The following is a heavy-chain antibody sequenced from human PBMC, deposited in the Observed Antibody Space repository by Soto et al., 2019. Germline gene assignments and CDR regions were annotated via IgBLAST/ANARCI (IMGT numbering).Heavy chain of an antibody. CDR1: GFTFSDYY. CDR3: ARDGASHGDRVSWEDY. V-gene: IGHV3-11*01. D-gene: IGHD3-16*01. CDR2: ISSSGSTI. J-gene: IGHJ4*02. Sequence: GGSLRLSCAASGFTFSDYYTSWIRQAPGKGLEWVSYISSSGSTIYYADSVKGRFTISRDNAKNSLYLQMNSLRAEDTAVYYCARDGASHGDRVSWEDYWGQGTLVTVSS.